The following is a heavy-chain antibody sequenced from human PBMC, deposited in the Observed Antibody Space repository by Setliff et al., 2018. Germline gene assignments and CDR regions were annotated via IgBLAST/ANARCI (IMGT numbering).Heavy chain of an antibody. V-gene: IGHV4-34*10. J-gene: IGHJ4*02. Sequence: LSETLSLTCAVYGGSFSTYYWSWIRQPPGKGLEWIGEINHSGSSNYNPSLKSRVTMSVDTSKNQFSLKLSSATAADTAVYYCAGTPMVREVMDFDFWGQGTLVTVSS. CDR1: GGSFSTYY. CDR2: INHSGSS. CDR3: AGTPMVREVMDFDF. D-gene: IGHD3-10*01.